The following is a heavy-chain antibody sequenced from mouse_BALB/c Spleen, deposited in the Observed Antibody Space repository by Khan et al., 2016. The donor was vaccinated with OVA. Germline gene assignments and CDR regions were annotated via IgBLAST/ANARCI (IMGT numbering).Heavy chain of an antibody. CDR3: SRGYNMYGSWFAY. Sequence: QVQLQQSGPELKKPGETVRISCKASGYTFTNYGMNWVKQAPGKGLKWMGWINTNTGEPTFAEEFKERFAFSLDTSASTAYLQFNILTQDDTATYFCSRGYNMYGSWFAYGGQGTLVTVSA. V-gene: IGHV9-3*02. D-gene: IGHD2-14*01. CDR2: INTNTGEP. CDR1: GYTFTNYG. J-gene: IGHJ3*01.